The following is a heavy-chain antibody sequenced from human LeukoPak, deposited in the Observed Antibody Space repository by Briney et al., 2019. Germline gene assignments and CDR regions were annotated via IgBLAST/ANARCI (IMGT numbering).Heavy chain of an antibody. Sequence: GGSLRLSCAASGFTFSSYEMNWVRQAPGKGLEWVSAISGSGGSTYYADSVKGRFTISRDNAKNTLYLQMNSLRAEDAAVYYCAKDPLSSRSYAFDYWGQGTLVTVSS. D-gene: IGHD1-26*01. CDR2: ISGSGGST. CDR1: GFTFSSYE. V-gene: IGHV3-23*01. CDR3: AKDPLSSRSYAFDY. J-gene: IGHJ4*02.